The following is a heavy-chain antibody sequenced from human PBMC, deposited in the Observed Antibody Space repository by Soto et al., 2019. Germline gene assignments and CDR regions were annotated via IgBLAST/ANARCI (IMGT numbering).Heavy chain of an antibody. V-gene: IGHV4-39*01. CDR2: IYYSGST. J-gene: IGHJ5*02. Sequence: SETLSLTCTVSGGSISSSSYYWGWIRQPPGKGLEWIGSIYYSGSTYYNPSLKRRVTISVDTSKNQFSLKLSSVTAADTAVYYCARQPAPNVDSNNWFDPWGQGTLVNVSS. CDR1: GGSISSSSYY. CDR3: ARQPAPNVDSNNWFDP. D-gene: IGHD2-2*01.